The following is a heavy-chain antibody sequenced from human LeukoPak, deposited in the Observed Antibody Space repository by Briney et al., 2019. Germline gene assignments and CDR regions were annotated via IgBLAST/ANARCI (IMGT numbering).Heavy chain of an antibody. J-gene: IGHJ3*02. Sequence: GGSLRLSCAASGFTFSDYYMSWIRQAPGKGLEWVSYISSSGSTIYYADSVKGRFTISRDNAKNSLYLQMNSLRAEDTAVYYCARDSYSSGWYSALDIWGQGTMVTVSS. CDR1: GFTFSDYY. D-gene: IGHD6-19*01. V-gene: IGHV3-11*01. CDR2: ISSSGSTI. CDR3: ARDSYSSGWYSALDI.